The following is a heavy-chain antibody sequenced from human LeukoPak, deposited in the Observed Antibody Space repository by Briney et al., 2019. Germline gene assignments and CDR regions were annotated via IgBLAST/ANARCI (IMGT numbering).Heavy chain of an antibody. V-gene: IGHV3-23*01. Sequence: GGSLRLSCAVSGITLSNYGMTWVRQAPGKGLEWVAGISDTGGRTNYADSVKGRFTTSRDNPKSTLYLQMNSLRAEDTAVYFCAKRGVVIRVILVGFHKEAYYFDSWGQGALVTVSS. CDR2: ISDTGGRT. J-gene: IGHJ4*02. D-gene: IGHD3-22*01. CDR3: AKRGVVIRVILVGFHKEAYYFDS. CDR1: GITLSNYG.